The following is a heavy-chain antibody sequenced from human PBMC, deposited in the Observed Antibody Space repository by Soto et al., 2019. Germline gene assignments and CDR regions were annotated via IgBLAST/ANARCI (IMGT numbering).Heavy chain of an antibody. CDR3: ARPGYVGPAAAFDY. D-gene: IGHD6-13*01. CDR2: IYYSGST. Sequence: PSETLSLTCTVSGGSISSSSYYWGWIRQPPGKGLEWIGSIYYSGSTYYNPSLKSRVTISVDTSKNQFSLKLSSVTAADTAVYYCARPGYVGPAAAFDYWGQGTLVTVSS. CDR1: GGSISSSSYY. J-gene: IGHJ4*02. V-gene: IGHV4-39*01.